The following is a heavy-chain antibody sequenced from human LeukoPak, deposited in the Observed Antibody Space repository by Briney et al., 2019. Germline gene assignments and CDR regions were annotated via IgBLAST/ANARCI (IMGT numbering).Heavy chain of an antibody. J-gene: IGHJ4*02. Sequence: ASVKVPCKASRYTFTNYDINWVRQATGQWLEWMGWMNPNSGNTGYGQNFQGRVTITRNTSISTAYMDLSSLRSEDTAVYYCARESSGYYIYWGQGTLVTVSS. D-gene: IGHD3-22*01. CDR1: RYTFTNYD. V-gene: IGHV1-8*03. CDR2: MNPNSGNT. CDR3: ARESSGYYIY.